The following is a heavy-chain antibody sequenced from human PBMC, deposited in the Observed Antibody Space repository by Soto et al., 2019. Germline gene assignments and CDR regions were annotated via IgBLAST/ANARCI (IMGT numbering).Heavy chain of an antibody. Sequence: ASVKVSCKASGYTFTSYDINWVRQATGQGLEWMGWMNPNSGNTGYAQKFQGRVTMTRNTSISTAYMELSSLRSEDTAVYYCARVGIAVAGTYDNWFDPWGQGTLVTVYS. D-gene: IGHD6-19*01. V-gene: IGHV1-8*01. CDR3: ARVGIAVAGTYDNWFDP. CDR2: MNPNSGNT. CDR1: GYTFTSYD. J-gene: IGHJ5*02.